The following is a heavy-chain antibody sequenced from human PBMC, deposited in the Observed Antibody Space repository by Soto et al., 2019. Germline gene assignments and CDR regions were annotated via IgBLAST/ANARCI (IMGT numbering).Heavy chain of an antibody. J-gene: IGHJ4*02. V-gene: IGHV3-23*01. Sequence: EVQLLESGGGLVQPGGSLRLSCAASGFTFSNYAMTWVRQAPGKGPEWVSAISGRGDSTFYGDSVKGRFTISRDNSKNTLSLQMNSLRAEDTAVYYCAKGGPYSSSWYWLPSYWGQGTLVTVSS. CDR3: AKGGPYSSSWYWLPSY. CDR2: ISGRGDST. D-gene: IGHD6-13*01. CDR1: GFTFSNYA.